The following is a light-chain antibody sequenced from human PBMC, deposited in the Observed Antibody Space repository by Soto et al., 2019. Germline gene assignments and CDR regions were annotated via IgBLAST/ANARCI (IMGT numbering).Light chain of an antibody. Sequence: DIQMTQSPSSLSASVGDRITITCRASQDINTYLAWYPQKPGRVPKLLMYAASTLQSGVPSRFSGSGSGTDFTLTISSLQPEDFATYYCQQANSFPLTFGGGTKVDI. V-gene: IGKV1-27*01. CDR2: AAS. CDR3: QQANSFPLT. CDR1: QDINTY. J-gene: IGKJ4*01.